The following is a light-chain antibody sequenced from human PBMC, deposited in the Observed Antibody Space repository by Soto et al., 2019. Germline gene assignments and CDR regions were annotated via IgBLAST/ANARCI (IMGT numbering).Light chain of an antibody. V-gene: IGLV2-14*01. CDR1: SSDVGGYNY. CDR2: GVS. J-gene: IGLJ3*02. Sequence: HSALTQPASVSGSPGQSITISCTGTSSDVGGYNYVSWYQQHPGRAPKLMIYGVSNRPSGVSNRFSGSKSGNTASLTISGLQAEDEADYYCTSYTSSSTLRVFGGGTKLTVL. CDR3: TSYTSSSTLRV.